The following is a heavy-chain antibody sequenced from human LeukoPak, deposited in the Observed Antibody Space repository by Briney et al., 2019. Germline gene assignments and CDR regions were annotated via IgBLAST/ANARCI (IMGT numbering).Heavy chain of an antibody. CDR2: IYYTGST. CDR3: ARVGLRLGELSLGFDY. D-gene: IGHD3-16*02. J-gene: IGHJ4*02. CDR1: GASISSYY. V-gene: IGHV4-59*01. Sequence: SETLSLTCTVSGASISSYYWSWIRLPPGKGLQWIGHIYYTGSTNYHPSLKSRVTMSVHTSKNQFSLNLNSVTAADTAVYYCARVGLRLGELSLGFDYWGQGTLVTVSS.